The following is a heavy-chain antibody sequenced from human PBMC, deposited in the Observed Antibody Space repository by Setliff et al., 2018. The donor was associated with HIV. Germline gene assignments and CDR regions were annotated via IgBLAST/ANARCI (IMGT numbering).Heavy chain of an antibody. CDR1: GGSVTRHY. V-gene: IGHV4-59*02. CDR2: IYYDGVT. CDR3: ARGILVDPTRFDY. Sequence: SETLSLTCTVSGGSVTRHYWTWIRQPPGKGLEWIGYIYYDGVTTYNPSLKSRVTISADTSKNQFSLKLTSVTAADTAVYYCARGILVDPTRFDYWGQGTQVTVSS. J-gene: IGHJ4*02. D-gene: IGHD1-26*01.